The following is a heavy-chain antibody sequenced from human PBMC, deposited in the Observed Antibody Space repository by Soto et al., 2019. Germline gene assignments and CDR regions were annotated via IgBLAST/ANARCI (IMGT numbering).Heavy chain of an antibody. CDR3: ARGTYGDY. CDR1: GYTFTSYG. Sequence: QVHLVQSGAEVKKPGASVKVSCKASGYTFTSYGITWVRQAPGQGLEWMGWISAHNGNTDFAQKLQGRVIVTRDTSTSTAYMERRSLRADDSAVYYCARGTYGDYWVQGALVTVSS. D-gene: IGHD4-17*01. J-gene: IGHJ4*02. V-gene: IGHV1-18*01. CDR2: ISAHNGNT.